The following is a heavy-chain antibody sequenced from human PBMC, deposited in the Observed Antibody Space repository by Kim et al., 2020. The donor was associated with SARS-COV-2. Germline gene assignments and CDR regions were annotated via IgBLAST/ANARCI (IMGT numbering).Heavy chain of an antibody. V-gene: IGHV1-8*01. Sequence: ASVKVSCKASGYTFTSYDINWVRQATGQGLEWMGWMNPNSGNTGYPQKFQGRVTMTRNTSISTAYMELSSPRSEDTAVYYCARGSPSRYCSGGSCPYFDYWGQGTLVTVSS. CDR2: MNPNSGNT. J-gene: IGHJ4*02. CDR1: GYTFTSYD. CDR3: ARGSPSRYCSGGSCPYFDY. D-gene: IGHD2-15*01.